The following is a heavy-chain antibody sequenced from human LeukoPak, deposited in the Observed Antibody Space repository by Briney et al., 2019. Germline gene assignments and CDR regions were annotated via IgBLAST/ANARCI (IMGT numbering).Heavy chain of an antibody. D-gene: IGHD6-13*01. Sequence: SETLSLTCAISGGSLSSGGYSWSWIPQPPGKGPEWIGYIYHRGSTYYNPSLKSRVTISVDRSKNQFSLKLSSVTAADTAVYYCARYSSSWYAFDYWGQGTLVTVSS. CDR1: GGSLSSGGYS. CDR3: ARYSSSWYAFDY. V-gene: IGHV4-30-2*01. CDR2: IYHRGST. J-gene: IGHJ4*02.